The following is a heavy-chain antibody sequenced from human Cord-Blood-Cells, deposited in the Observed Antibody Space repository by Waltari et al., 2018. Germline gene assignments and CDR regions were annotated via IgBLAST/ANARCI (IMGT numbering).Heavy chain of an antibody. CDR2: ISSSSSTI. CDR3: ARETVGESDY. V-gene: IGHV3-48*02. Sequence: EVQLVESGGGLVQPGGSLSLSCAASGFTFSRYSMNWVRQAPGKGLEWVSYISSSSSTIYYADSVKGRFTISRDNAKNSLYLQMNSLRDEDTAVYYCARETVGESDYWGQGTLVTVSS. CDR1: GFTFSRYS. J-gene: IGHJ4*02. D-gene: IGHD1-26*01.